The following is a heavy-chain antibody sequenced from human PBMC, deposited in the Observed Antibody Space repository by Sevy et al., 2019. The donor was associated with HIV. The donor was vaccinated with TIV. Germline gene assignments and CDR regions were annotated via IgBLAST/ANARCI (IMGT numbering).Heavy chain of an antibody. Sequence: ASVKVSCKASGYTFTSYGISWVRQAPGQGLEWMGWISAYNRNTNYPQKLQGRVTMTTDTSTSTAYMELRSLRSDDTAVYYCARIWIVGAAYYFDYWGQGTLVTVSS. J-gene: IGHJ4*02. CDR2: ISAYNRNT. CDR3: ARIWIVGAAYYFDY. V-gene: IGHV1-18*01. CDR1: GYTFTSYG. D-gene: IGHD1-26*01.